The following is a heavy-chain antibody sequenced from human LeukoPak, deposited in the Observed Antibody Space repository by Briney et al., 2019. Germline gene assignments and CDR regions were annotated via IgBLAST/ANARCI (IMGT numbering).Heavy chain of an antibody. CDR2: IFHSGSI. V-gene: IGHV4-38-2*01. CDR3: ARMGVSYYYDSSTYYPTAFDV. J-gene: IGHJ3*01. Sequence: PSETLSLTCAVSGYSISSGYYWGWIRQSTGKWLEWIATIFHSGSIYYNPSLKSRVTLSVDTSKNQFSLRLNSVTAADTALYYCARMGVSYYYDSSTYYPTAFDVWGQGTMVSVSS. CDR1: GYSISSGYY. D-gene: IGHD3-22*01.